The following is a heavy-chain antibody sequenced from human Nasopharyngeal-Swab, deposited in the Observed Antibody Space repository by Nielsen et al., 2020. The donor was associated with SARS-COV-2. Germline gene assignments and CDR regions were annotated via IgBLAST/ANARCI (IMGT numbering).Heavy chain of an antibody. CDR3: ARGSGYYVSSGYSDY. J-gene: IGHJ4*02. CDR1: GGSISSYY. V-gene: IGHV4-59*13. D-gene: IGHD3-22*01. Sequence: SETLSLTCTVSGGSISSYYWSWIRQPPGKGLEWIGYIYYSGSTNYNPSLKRRVTISVDTSKNQFSLKLSSVTAADTAVYYCARGSGYYVSSGYSDYWGQGTLVTVSS. CDR2: IYYSGST.